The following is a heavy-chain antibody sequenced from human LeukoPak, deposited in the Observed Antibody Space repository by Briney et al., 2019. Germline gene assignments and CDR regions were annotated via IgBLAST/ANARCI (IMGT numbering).Heavy chain of an antibody. CDR3: MKGSPFGDH. CDR1: GFTFATYW. Sequence: GGSLRLSCAASGFTFATYWMHWVRQAPGKGLEWVANIKEDGSVKNYVGSVKGRLTISRDNAKNSLYLQLNSLRAEDTAVYYCMKGSPFGDHWGQGILVTVSS. J-gene: IGHJ4*02. V-gene: IGHV3-7*03. D-gene: IGHD3-16*01. CDR2: IKEDGSVK.